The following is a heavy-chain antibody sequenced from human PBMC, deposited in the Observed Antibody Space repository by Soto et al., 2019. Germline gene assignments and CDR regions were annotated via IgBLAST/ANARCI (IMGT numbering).Heavy chain of an antibody. D-gene: IGHD1-26*01. J-gene: IGHJ5*02. CDR1: GGSISSYY. CDR2: IYYSGST. Sequence: QVQLQESGPGLVKPSETLSLTCTVSGGSISSYYWSWIRQPPGKGLEWIGYIYYSGSTNYNPSLKSRGTISVGTSKNQFSLKLSSVTAADTAVDYCARAWYRAGWFDPWGQGTLVTVAS. CDR3: ARAWYRAGWFDP. V-gene: IGHV4-59*01.